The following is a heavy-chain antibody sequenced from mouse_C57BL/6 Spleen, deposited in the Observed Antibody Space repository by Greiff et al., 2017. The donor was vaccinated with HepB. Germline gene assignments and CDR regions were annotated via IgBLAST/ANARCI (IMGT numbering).Heavy chain of an antibody. CDR1: GYSITSGYY. CDR2: ISYDGSN. CDR3: AREGGYHWYFDV. Sequence: EVKLMESGPGLVKPSQSLSLTCSVTGYSITSGYYWNWIRQFPGNKLEWMGYISYDGSNNYNPSLKNRISITRDTSKNQFFLKLNSVTTEDTATYYCAREGGYHWYFDVWGTGTTVTVSS. V-gene: IGHV3-6*01. J-gene: IGHJ1*03.